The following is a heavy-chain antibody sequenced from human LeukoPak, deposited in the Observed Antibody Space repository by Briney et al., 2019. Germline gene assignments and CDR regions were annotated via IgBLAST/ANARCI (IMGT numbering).Heavy chain of an antibody. CDR3: ARGGATGSSSPYYYYYYYMDV. J-gene: IGHJ6*03. V-gene: IGHV4-30-4*08. D-gene: IGHD6-6*01. CDR2: IYYSGST. Sequence: SETLSLTCTVSGGSISSGDYYWSWIRQPPGKGLEWIGYIYYSGSTYYNPSLKSRVTISVDTSKNQFSLKLSSATAADTAVYCCARGGATGSSSPYYYYYYYMDVWGKGTTVTVSS. CDR1: GGSISSGDYY.